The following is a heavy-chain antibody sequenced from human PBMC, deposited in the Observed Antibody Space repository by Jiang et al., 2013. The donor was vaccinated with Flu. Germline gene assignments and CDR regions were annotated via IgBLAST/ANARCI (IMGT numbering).Heavy chain of an antibody. V-gene: IGHV1-69*01. Sequence: GAEVKKPGSSVKVSCKASGGTFSSYAISWVRQAPGQGLEWMGGIIPIFSTSNYAQKFQGRVTITADESTSTVYMELSSLRSEDTAVYYCARTITSGSGWYQMALDYWGQGTLVTVSS. J-gene: IGHJ4*02. CDR2: IIPIFSTS. CDR3: ARTITSGSGWYQMALDY. D-gene: IGHD6-19*01. CDR1: GGTFSSYA.